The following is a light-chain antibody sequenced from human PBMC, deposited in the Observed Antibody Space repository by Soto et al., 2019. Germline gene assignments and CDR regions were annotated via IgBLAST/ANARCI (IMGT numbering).Light chain of an antibody. CDR2: AAS. J-gene: IGKJ1*01. V-gene: IGKV1-6*01. Sequence: AIQMTESPSSLSASVGDRVTITCRASQAIRNELGWYQQKPGKAPKLLIYAASSLQSGVPSRFSGSGSGTDFTLTISSLQPEDFATYYCLQDYNYPRTFGQGTKVHIK. CDR1: QAIRNE. CDR3: LQDYNYPRT.